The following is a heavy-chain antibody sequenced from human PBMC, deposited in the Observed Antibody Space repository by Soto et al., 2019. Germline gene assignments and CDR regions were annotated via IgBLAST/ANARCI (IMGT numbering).Heavy chain of an antibody. CDR2: ISSSSTTI. CDR3: ARGLGYCSGGSCYSPYYYYYMDV. CDR1: GFTFSSYS. V-gene: IGHV3-48*01. D-gene: IGHD2-15*01. Sequence: GGSLRLSCAASGFTFSSYSMNWVRQAPGKGLGWVSYISSSSTTIYYADSVKGRFTISRDNAKNSLYLQVSSLRAEDTAVYYCARGLGYCSGGSCYSPYYYYYMDVWGEGTTVTVSS. J-gene: IGHJ6*03.